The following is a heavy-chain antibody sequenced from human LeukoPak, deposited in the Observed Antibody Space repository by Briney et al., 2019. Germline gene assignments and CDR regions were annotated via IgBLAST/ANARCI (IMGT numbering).Heavy chain of an antibody. CDR2: IYSGGST. J-gene: IGHJ6*04. D-gene: IGHD3-10*02. Sequence: GGSLRLSCTVSGFTVSSDSMSWVRQAPGKGLEWVSFIYSGGSTHYSDSVKGRFTISRDNSKNTLYLQMNSLRAEDTAVYYCAELGITMIGGVWGKGTTVTISS. CDR1: GFTVSSDS. V-gene: IGHV3-53*01. CDR3: AELGITMIGGV.